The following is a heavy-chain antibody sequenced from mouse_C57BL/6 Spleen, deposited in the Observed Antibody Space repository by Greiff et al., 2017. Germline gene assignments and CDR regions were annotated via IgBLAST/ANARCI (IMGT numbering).Heavy chain of an antibody. CDR2: INPSNGCT. CDR1: GYTFTSYW. CDR3: ARHDGDYGYFDV. Sequence: QVQLQQPGTELVKPGASVKLSCKASGYTFTSYWMHWVKQRPGQGLEWIGNINPSNGCTNYNEKFKSKATLTVDKSSSTAYMQLSSLTSEDSAVYYCARHDGDYGYFDVWGTGTTVTVSS. D-gene: IGHD2-3*01. V-gene: IGHV1-53*01. J-gene: IGHJ1*03.